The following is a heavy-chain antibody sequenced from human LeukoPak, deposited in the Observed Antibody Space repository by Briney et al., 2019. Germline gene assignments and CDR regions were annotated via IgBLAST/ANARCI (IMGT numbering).Heavy chain of an antibody. CDR3: AKVLNQYYYYGMDV. J-gene: IGHJ6*02. D-gene: IGHD1-14*01. CDR1: GFTFGDYA. CDR2: ISGSGGGT. V-gene: IGHV3-23*01. Sequence: QPGRSLRLSCTASGFTFGDYAMSWVRQAPGKGLEWVSAISGSGGGTYYADSVKGRFTISRDNSKNTLYLQMNSLRAEDTAVYYCAKVLNQYYYYGMDVWGQGTTVTVSS.